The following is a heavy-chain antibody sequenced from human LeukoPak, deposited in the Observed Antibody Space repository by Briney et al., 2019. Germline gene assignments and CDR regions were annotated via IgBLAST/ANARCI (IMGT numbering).Heavy chain of an antibody. Sequence: ASVKVSCKASGYTFTSYHIHWARQAPGQGLEWMGIINPSGGSTSYAQKFQGRATMTRDTSTSTVYMELCSLRSEDTAVYYCARGGEYYFDYWGQGTLVTVSS. V-gene: IGHV1-46*01. D-gene: IGHD7-27*01. CDR3: ARGGEYYFDY. J-gene: IGHJ4*02. CDR2: INPSGGST. CDR1: GYTFTSYH.